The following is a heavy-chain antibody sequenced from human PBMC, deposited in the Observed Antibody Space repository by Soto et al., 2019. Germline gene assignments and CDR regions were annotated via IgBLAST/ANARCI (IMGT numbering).Heavy chain of an antibody. CDR3: AKVVVAATRHTDFDS. Sequence: QLHVQESGPGLVKPSETLSLNCTVSGGSINSNNYYWAWIRQPPGKWLAWIASIYYDGSTYYNSFLKSRVSISVDTSKNHFSLKLSSATAADTAVYYCAKVVVAATRHTDFDSWGHGTLVTVSS. CDR1: GGSINSNNYY. D-gene: IGHD2-15*01. J-gene: IGHJ4*01. V-gene: IGHV4-39*02. CDR2: IYYDGST.